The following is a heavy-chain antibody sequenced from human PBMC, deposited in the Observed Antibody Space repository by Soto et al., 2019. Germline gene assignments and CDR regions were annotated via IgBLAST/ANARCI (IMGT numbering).Heavy chain of an antibody. V-gene: IGHV4-31*03. CDR1: GGSISSGGYY. CDR2: IYYSGST. J-gene: IGHJ5*02. D-gene: IGHD2-2*01. CDR3: ARTSYCSSTGCPKGYWFDP. Sequence: SETLSLTCTVSGGSISSGGYYWSWIRQHPGKGLEWIGYIYYSGSTYYNPSLKSRVTISVDTSKNQFSLKLSSVTAADTAVYYCARTSYCSSTGCPKGYWFDPWGQGTLVTVSS.